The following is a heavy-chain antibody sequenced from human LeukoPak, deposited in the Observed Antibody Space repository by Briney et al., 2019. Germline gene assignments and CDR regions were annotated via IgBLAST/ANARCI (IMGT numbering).Heavy chain of an antibody. CDR2: ISNSGGRT. CDR3: AKSYNGYESKPDY. V-gene: IGHV3-23*01. CDR1: GFTFSSYA. J-gene: IGHJ4*02. Sequence: GRSLRLSCAASGFTFSSYAMSWVRQAPGKGLEWVSSISNSGGRTFYTDSVKGRFTISRDNSKITLYLQMNSLRAEDTAVYYCAKSYNGYESKPDYWGQGTLVTVSS. D-gene: IGHD5-12*01.